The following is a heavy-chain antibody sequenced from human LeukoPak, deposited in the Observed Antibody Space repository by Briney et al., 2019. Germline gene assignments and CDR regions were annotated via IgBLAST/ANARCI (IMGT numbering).Heavy chain of an antibody. D-gene: IGHD3-3*01. J-gene: IGHJ4*02. CDR1: GFTFSSYA. V-gene: IGHV3-23*01. Sequence: GGSLRLSCAASGFTFSSYAMSWVRQAPGKGLEWVSAISGSGGNTYYADSVKGRFTISRDNSKNTLYLQMNSLRAEDTAVYYCARTPYYDFWSGSEQYYFDYWGQGTLVTVSS. CDR3: ARTPYYDFWSGSEQYYFDY. CDR2: ISGSGGNT.